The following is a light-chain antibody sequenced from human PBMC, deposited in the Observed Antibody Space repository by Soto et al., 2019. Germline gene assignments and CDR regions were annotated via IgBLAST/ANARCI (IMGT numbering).Light chain of an antibody. CDR2: EVS. J-gene: IGLJ1*01. V-gene: IGLV2-8*01. Sequence: QSVLTQPPSASGSPGQSVTISCTGTSSDVGGYDCVSWYQQHPGKAPKLIMYEVSKRPSGVPDRFSGSKSGNTASLTVSGLQPEDEADYYCTSYAGINILYIFVTGTKLTVL. CDR3: TSYAGINILYI. CDR1: SSDVGGYDC.